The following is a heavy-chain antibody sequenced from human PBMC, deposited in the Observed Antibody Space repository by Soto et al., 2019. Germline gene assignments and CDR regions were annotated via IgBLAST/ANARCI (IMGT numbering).Heavy chain of an antibody. CDR2: IIPIFGTA. CDR1: GGTFSSYA. J-gene: IGHJ3*02. CDR3: ARVPIVSVPGAFDI. V-gene: IGHV1-69*13. D-gene: IGHD3-16*02. Sequence: ASVKVSCKASGGTFSSYAISWVRQAPGQGLEWMGGIIPIFGTANYAQKFQGRVTITADESTSTAYMELSSLRSEDTAVYYCARVPIVSVPGAFDIWGPGTMVTVSS.